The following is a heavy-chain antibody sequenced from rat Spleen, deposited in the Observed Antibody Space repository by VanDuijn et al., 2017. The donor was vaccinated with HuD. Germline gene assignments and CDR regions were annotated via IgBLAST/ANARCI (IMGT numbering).Heavy chain of an antibody. CDR2: ISPIGGTT. Sequence: EVQLVESDGGLVQPGRSLKLSCAASGFTFSNYDMHWIRQAPTKGLEWVASISPIGGTTYYRDSVKGRFTISRDDAKSTLYLQMDSLRSEDTATYYCARRGNSVFWNFDFWGPGTMVTVSS. CDR3: ARRGNSVFWNFDF. V-gene: IGHV5-19*01. J-gene: IGHJ1*01. CDR1: GFTFSNYD. D-gene: IGHD4-4*01.